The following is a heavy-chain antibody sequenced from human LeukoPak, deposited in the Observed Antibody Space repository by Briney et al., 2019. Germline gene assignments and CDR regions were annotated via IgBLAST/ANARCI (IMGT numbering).Heavy chain of an antibody. D-gene: IGHD3-3*01. V-gene: IGHV4-59*01. CDR2: IYYSGST. J-gene: IGHJ6*02. CDR1: GGSISSYY. CDR3: AGGGFWSGFNYYYGMDV. Sequence: SETLSLTCTVSGGSISSYYWSWIRQPPGRGLEWIGYIYYSGSTNYNPSLKSRVTISVDTSKNQFSLKLSSVTAADTAVYYCAGGGFWSGFNYYYGMDVWGQGTTVTVSS.